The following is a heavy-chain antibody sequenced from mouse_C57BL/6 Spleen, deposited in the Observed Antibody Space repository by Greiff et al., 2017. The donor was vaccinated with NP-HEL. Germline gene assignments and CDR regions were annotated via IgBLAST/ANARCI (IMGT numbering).Heavy chain of an antibody. CDR1: GFTFSSYT. Sequence: DVMLVESGGGLVKPGGSLKLSCAASGFTFSSYTMSWVRQTPEKRLEWVATISGGGGNTYYPDSVKGRFTISRDNAKNTLYLQMSSLSSEDTALYYCAIYYDYDGWYFDVWGTGTTVTVSS. D-gene: IGHD2-4*01. J-gene: IGHJ1*03. V-gene: IGHV5-9*01. CDR3: AIYYDYDGWYFDV. CDR2: ISGGGGNT.